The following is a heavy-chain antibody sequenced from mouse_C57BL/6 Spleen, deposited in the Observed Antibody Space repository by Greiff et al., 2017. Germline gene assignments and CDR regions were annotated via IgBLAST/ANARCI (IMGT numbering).Heavy chain of an antibody. CDR1: GYTFTSYW. V-gene: IGHV1-64*01. J-gene: IGHJ4*01. CDR2: IHPNSGST. Sequence: VQLQQSGAELVKPGASVKLSCKASGYTFTSYWMHWVKQRPGQGLEWIGMIHPNSGSTNYNEKFKSKATLTVDKSSSTAYMQLSSLTSEDSAVYYCARDPNYYGSSYYAMDYWGQGTSVTVSS. D-gene: IGHD1-1*01. CDR3: ARDPNYYGSSYYAMDY.